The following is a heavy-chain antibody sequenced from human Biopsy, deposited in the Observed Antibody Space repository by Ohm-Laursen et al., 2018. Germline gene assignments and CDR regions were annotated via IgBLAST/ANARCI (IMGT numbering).Heavy chain of an antibody. CDR2: ISHTGYT. J-gene: IGHJ1*01. CDR1: GGSFTGHY. Sequence: TLSLTCSVSGGSFTGHYWPWIRQPPGKGLEWIGHISHTGYTSYKSSLKSRVTISLDTSRKHFSLRLTSLAAADTAVYYCARGSNEYGGLYFPHWGQGTLLTVSS. V-gene: IGHV4-59*11. D-gene: IGHD4-23*01. CDR3: ARGSNEYGGLYFPH.